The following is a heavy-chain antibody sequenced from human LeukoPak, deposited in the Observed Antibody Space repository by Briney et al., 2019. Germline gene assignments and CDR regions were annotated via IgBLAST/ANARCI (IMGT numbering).Heavy chain of an antibody. D-gene: IGHD1-7*01. CDR3: AREVAFTGITDAFDI. CDR1: GDIVSSNSGA. J-gene: IGHJ3*02. Sequence: SQTLSLTCAISGDIVSSNSGAWNWIRQSPSRGLEWQGRTYYRSKWDDDYAVSVKSRITINPDTSKNQFSLQLNSVTPDDTAVYFCAREVAFTGITDAFDIWGQGTMVTVSS. V-gene: IGHV6-1*01. CDR2: TYYRSKWDD.